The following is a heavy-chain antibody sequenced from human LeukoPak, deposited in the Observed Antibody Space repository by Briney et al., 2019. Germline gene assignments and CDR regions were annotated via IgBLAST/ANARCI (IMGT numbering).Heavy chain of an antibody. CDR3: ARDGYYRHFDY. CDR1: GYTYIHYG. V-gene: IGHV1-18*01. Sequence: ASVTVSFTSSGYTYIHYGGSWVRQAPGRGGEGMGWISRKYGDPNYAQKCQGRVPMTPDKSTSTAYIELRSLRSDGTAVYYWARDGYYRHFDYWGRGRLVSVCS. CDR2: ISRKYGDP. J-gene: IGHJ4*02. D-gene: IGHD3-22*01.